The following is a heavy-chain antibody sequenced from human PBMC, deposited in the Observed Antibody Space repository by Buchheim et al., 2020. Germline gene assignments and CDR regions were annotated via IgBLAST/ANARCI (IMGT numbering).Heavy chain of an antibody. V-gene: IGHV3-30-3*01. D-gene: IGHD3-22*01. CDR3: ARDTEDSAVYYHGSDY. CDR1: GFTFSGYA. Sequence: QVYLVESEGGVVQPGRSLRLSCAASGFTFSGYAMYWVRQAPGKGLEWVAVISYDGSEKRYADSVKGRFNISRDNSKNTLFLQVNSLRVEDTAVYYCARDTEDSAVYYHGSDYWGQGTL. J-gene: IGHJ4*02. CDR2: ISYDGSEK.